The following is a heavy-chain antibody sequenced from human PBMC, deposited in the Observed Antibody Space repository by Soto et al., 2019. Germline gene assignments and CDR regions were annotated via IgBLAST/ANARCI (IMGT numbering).Heavy chain of an antibody. D-gene: IGHD6-6*01. J-gene: IGHJ5*02. CDR2: IYYSGST. Sequence: QVQLQESGPGLVKPSQTLSLTCTVSGASMCSGGYYWTWIRQSPGKGLEWIGYIYYSGSTYYNPSLESRVAISLDTSRSQFSLTLHSVTAADTAIYYCARDRHNNFFDPWGQGTLVTVSS. CDR3: ARDRHNNFFDP. CDR1: GASMCSGGYY. V-gene: IGHV4-31*03.